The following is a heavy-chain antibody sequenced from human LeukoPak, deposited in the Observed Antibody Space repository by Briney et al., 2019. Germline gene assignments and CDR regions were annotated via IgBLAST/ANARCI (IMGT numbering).Heavy chain of an antibody. V-gene: IGHV4-34*01. CDR2: TNHSGRT. J-gene: IGHJ5*02. CDR3: ARSEQQPSPRLAFDP. Sequence: SEPLSLLCAVYGGSFSGYYWSWLRQPPGKGLEWFGETNHSGRTNYNLSRKSRVPISVDKSKNQLSLTLSSVHAADPAVYSCARSEQQPSPRLAFDPWRQGTLVTVSS. D-gene: IGHD6-13*01. CDR1: GGSFSGYY.